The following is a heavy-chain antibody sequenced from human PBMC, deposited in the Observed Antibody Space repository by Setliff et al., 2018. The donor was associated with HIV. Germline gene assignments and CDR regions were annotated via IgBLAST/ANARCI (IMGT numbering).Heavy chain of an antibody. D-gene: IGHD3-9*01. CDR3: ARDSSEYYDIWTGEYHYMDV. Sequence: ASVKVSCKAFGYTLTGYSLNWVRQAPGQGLEWLGWINTNTWDPTYAQAFTGRLAFSLDTALSTAYLEISDLKAEDSAVYYCARDSSEYYDIWTGEYHYMDVWGTGTTVTVS. CDR2: INTNTWDP. CDR1: GYTLTGYS. V-gene: IGHV7-4-1*02. J-gene: IGHJ6*03.